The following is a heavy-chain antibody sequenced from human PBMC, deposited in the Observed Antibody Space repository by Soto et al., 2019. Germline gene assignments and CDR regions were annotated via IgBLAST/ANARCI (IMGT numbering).Heavy chain of an antibody. CDR2: IYYSGST. CDR3: AILWGWSVDY. J-gene: IGHJ4*02. V-gene: IGHV4-59*08. Sequence: QVQLQESGPGLVKPSETLSLTCTVSGGSISSYSCSWIRQPPATGLGWIGYIYYSGSTTYNPSLKSRVTITVDTSKSQFSLKLSSAAAAATAVYYCAILWGWSVDYWGPGTLVTVSS. CDR1: GGSISSYS. D-gene: IGHD3-16*01.